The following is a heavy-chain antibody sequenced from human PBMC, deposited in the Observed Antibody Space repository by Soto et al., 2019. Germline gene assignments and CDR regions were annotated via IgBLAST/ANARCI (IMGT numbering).Heavy chain of an antibody. D-gene: IGHD6-19*01. CDR2: ITSDTKTI. CDR1: GFRFSIYS. Sequence: EVQLVEPGGALVQPGGSLRLSCAASGFRFSIYSMNWVRQAPGKGLEWSAYITSDTKTIKYGDSVKGRFTISRDNAKNSVYLQMNSLSAEDTAVYYCARSVEGHFDYWGQGTVVTVSS. CDR3: ARSVEGHFDY. J-gene: IGHJ4*02. V-gene: IGHV3-48*01.